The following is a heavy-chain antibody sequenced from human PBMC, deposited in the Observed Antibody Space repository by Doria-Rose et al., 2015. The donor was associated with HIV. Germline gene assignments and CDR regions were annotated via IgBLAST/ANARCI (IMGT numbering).Heavy chain of an antibody. CDR1: GVSLSSPGMG. V-gene: IGHV2-26*01. J-gene: IGHJ4*02. CDR2: IFSDDER. Sequence: QITLKESGPVLVKPTETLTLTCTVSGVSLSSPGMGVSWIRQPPGKALEWLANIFSDDERSYKTSPKSRLTTSSGTSKSQVVLTMTDMDPVDTATYYCARIKSSRWYHKYYFDFWGQGTLVIVSA. D-gene: IGHD6-13*01. CDR3: ARIKSSRWYHKYYFDF.